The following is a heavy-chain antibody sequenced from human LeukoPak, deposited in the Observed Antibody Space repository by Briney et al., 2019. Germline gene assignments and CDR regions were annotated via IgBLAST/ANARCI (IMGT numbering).Heavy chain of an antibody. CDR3: TRDRFGTGTTLDAFDV. J-gene: IGHJ3*01. Sequence: GGSLRLSCAVSGLTFSSSWMDWVRQAPGKGLEWVGFIRSKPYGGTTEYAASVKGRFTISRDDSKSIAYLQMDSLKTEDTAVYYCTRDRFGTGTTLDAFDVWGQGTMVTVSS. D-gene: IGHD1-1*01. CDR1: GLTFSSSW. V-gene: IGHV3-49*04. CDR2: IRSKPYGGTT.